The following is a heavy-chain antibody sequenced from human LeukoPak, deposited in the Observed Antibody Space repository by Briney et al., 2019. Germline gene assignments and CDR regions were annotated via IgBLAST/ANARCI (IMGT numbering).Heavy chain of an antibody. CDR1: GFTFSSYE. J-gene: IGHJ4*02. D-gene: IGHD3-22*01. CDR3: ARGDYYDSSGYYWIGLDY. V-gene: IGHV3-48*03. Sequence: PGGSLRLSCAASGFTFSSYEMNWVRQAPGKGLEWVSYTSRSGSTIYYADSVKGRFTISRDNAKNSLYLQMNSLRAEDTAVYYCARGDYYDSSGYYWIGLDYWGQGTLVTVSS. CDR2: TSRSGSTI.